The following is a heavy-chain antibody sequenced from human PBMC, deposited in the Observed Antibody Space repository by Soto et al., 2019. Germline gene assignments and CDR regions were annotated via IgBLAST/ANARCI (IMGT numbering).Heavy chain of an antibody. CDR2: ISAYNGNT. CDR3: ARKVTYYDFWSGPGGDWFDP. Sequence: ASVKVSCKASGYTFTSYGISWVRQAPGQGLEWMGWISAYNGNTNYAQKLQGRVTMTTDTSTSTAYMELRSLRSDDTAVYYCARKVTYYDFWSGPGGDWFDPWGQGTLVTV. CDR1: GYTFTSYG. J-gene: IGHJ5*02. V-gene: IGHV1-18*04. D-gene: IGHD3-3*01.